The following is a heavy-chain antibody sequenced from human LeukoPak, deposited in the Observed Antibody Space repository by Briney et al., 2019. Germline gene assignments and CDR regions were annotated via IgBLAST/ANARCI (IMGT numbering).Heavy chain of an antibody. CDR3: ARDMTRTLDYDKGY. J-gene: IGHJ4*02. D-gene: IGHD3-9*01. CDR2: ISTSSTTI. Sequence: WGSLRLSCAASGFTFSSYSMNWVRQAPGKGLEWLSYISTSSTTIYYADSVKGRFTISRDNAKNSLYLQMNSLRAEDTAVYYCARDMTRTLDYDKGYWGQGTLVTVSS. CDR1: GFTFSSYS. V-gene: IGHV3-48*04.